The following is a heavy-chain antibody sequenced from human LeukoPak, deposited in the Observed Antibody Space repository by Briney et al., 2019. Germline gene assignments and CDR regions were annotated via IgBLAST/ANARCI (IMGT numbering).Heavy chain of an antibody. CDR3: ASDLAGSPDGRERDCSSTSCYRGNY. J-gene: IGHJ4*02. Sequence: GASVKVSCKASGYTFTSYGISWVRQAPGQGLEWMGWINPNSGGTNYAQKFQGRVTMTRDTSISTAYMELSRLRSDDTAVYYCASDLAGSPDGRERDCSSTSCYRGNYWGQGTLVTVSS. D-gene: IGHD2-2*01. V-gene: IGHV1-2*02. CDR1: GYTFTSYG. CDR2: INPNSGGT.